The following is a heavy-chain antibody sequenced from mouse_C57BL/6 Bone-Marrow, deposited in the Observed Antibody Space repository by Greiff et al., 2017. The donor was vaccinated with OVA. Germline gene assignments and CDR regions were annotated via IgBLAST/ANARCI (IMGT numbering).Heavy chain of an antibody. CDR3: ARCDSNY. CDR1: GYTFTDYY. V-gene: IGHV1-19*01. CDR2: INPYNGGT. D-gene: IGHD2-13*01. J-gene: IGHJ2*01. Sequence: EVHLVESGPVLVKPGASVKMSCKASGYTFTDYYMNWVKQSHGKSLEWIGVINPYNGGTSYNQKFKGKATLTVDKSSSTAYMELNSLTSEDSAVYYCARCDSNYWGQGTTLTVSS.